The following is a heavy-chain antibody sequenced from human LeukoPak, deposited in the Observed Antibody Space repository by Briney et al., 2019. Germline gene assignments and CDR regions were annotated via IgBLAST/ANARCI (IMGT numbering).Heavy chain of an antibody. Sequence: SETLSLTCTVSGGSICSYYWSWIRQPPGKGLEWIGYIYYSGSTNYNPSLKSRVTISVDTSKNQFSLKLSSVTAADTAVYYCARVSLPHTMVTYYFDYWGQGTLVTVSS. CDR1: GGSICSYY. CDR3: ARVSLPHTMVTYYFDY. D-gene: IGHD5-18*01. CDR2: IYYSGST. V-gene: IGHV4-59*01. J-gene: IGHJ4*02.